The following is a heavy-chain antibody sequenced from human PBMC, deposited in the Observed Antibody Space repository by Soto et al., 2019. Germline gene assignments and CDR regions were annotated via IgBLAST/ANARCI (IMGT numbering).Heavy chain of an antibody. CDR2: IYYSGST. V-gene: IGHV4-59*01. Sequence: QVQLQESGPGLVKPSETLSLTCTVSGGSISSYYWSWIRQPPGKGLEWIGYIYYSGSTNYNPSLKSRVTISVDTSKNQFSLKLSSVTAADTAVYYCARAHPYYDSSGYYYWGQGTLVTVSS. CDR3: ARAHPYYDSSGYYY. D-gene: IGHD3-22*01. CDR1: GGSISSYY. J-gene: IGHJ4*02.